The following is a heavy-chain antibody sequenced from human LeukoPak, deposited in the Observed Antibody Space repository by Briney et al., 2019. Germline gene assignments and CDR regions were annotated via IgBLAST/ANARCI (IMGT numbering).Heavy chain of an antibody. Sequence: GGSLRLSCAASGFTFSSYWMNWVRQAPGKGLEWVANIKQDGSEKYYVDSVKGRFTISRDNSKNTVYLQVRSLRAEDTAVYYCAKDLGWIQFGYWGQGALVTVSS. CDR2: IKQDGSEK. V-gene: IGHV3-7*03. CDR3: AKDLGWIQFGY. J-gene: IGHJ4*02. D-gene: IGHD5-18*01. CDR1: GFTFSSYW.